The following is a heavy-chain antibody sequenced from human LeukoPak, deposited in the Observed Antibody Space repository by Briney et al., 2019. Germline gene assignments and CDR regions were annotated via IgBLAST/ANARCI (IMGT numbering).Heavy chain of an antibody. Sequence: GGSLRLSCAASGFTFSSYAMSWVRQVPGKGLEWVSVISGSGDNTYYADSVKGRFTISRDNSKNTLYLEMSSLRAEDTAAYYCARPTTASTIYEYYFDYWGQGTLVTVSS. CDR3: ARPTTASTIYEYYFDY. CDR2: ISGSGDNT. D-gene: IGHD4-11*01. J-gene: IGHJ4*02. V-gene: IGHV3-23*01. CDR1: GFTFSSYA.